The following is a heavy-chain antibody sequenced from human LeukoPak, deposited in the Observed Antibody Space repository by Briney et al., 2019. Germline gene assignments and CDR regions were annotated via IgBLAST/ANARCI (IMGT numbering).Heavy chain of an antibody. CDR1: GFTFSDYY. Sequence: PGGSLRLSCAASGFTFSDYYMNWIRQAPGMGLEWVSCISTSGSTTYYADSVEGRFTVSRDNAKNSLSLQMNSLRDEDAAVYYCTTYSSSSGGIDYWGQGTLVTVSS. J-gene: IGHJ4*02. D-gene: IGHD6-6*01. V-gene: IGHV3-11*01. CDR2: ISTSGSTT. CDR3: TTYSSSSGGIDY.